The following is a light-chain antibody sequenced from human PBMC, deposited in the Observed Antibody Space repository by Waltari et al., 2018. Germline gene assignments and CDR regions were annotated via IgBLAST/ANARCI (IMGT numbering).Light chain of an antibody. Sequence: DIQMTQSPPSLSASVGDRVTITCQASQDIRNYLNWYQQKAGKAPKLLIYDASKLETGVPSRCSGSGSGTDFTFTISSLQPEDIATYYCQQFDTPLSFGGGTKVEIK. V-gene: IGKV1-33*01. CDR3: QQFDTPLS. J-gene: IGKJ4*01. CDR2: DAS. CDR1: QDIRNY.